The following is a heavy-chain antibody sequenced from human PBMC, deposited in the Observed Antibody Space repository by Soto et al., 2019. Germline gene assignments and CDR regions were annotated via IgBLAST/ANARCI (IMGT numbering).Heavy chain of an antibody. V-gene: IGHV4-38-2*01. D-gene: IGHD6-13*01. CDR1: GHSISSGFDY. CDR3: ARYGYTYPARFFDQ. CDR2: IDHIVST. J-gene: IGHJ4*02. Sequence: NPSETLSLTCSFSGHSISSGFDYWCFIRQPPGNGLDWIGRIDHIVSTYYNPALRSRVTMSVDTSKNQLSLKLSSVTAAATAVYYCARYGYTYPARFFDQWAKGT.